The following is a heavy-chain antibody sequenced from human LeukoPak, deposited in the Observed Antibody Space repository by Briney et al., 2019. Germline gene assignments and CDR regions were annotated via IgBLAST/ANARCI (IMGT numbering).Heavy chain of an antibody. D-gene: IGHD2-2*01. CDR1: GFTVSSNY. J-gene: IGHJ4*02. CDR2: IYSGGST. CDR3: ASYGTTLYYFDY. Sequence: PGGSLRLSCAASGFTVSSNYMSWVRQAPGKGLEWVSVIYSGGSTYYADSVKGRFTISRDNSKNTLYLQMNSLRAGDTAVYYCASYGTTLYYFDYWGQGTLVTVSS. V-gene: IGHV3-66*01.